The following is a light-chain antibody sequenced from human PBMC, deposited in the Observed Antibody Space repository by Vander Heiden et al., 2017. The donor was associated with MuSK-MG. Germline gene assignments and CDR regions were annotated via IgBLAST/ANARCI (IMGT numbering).Light chain of an antibody. CDR1: QSVSSA. CDR2: DVS. V-gene: IGKV3-11*01. Sequence: EIVLTQSPATLSLSPGERATLSCRASQSVSSALVWYQQKAGQAPRLLIYDVSNRATGIPARFSGSGSGTDFTLTINSLEPEDFAVYYCQQRSNWPLIFGGGTKVEIK. J-gene: IGKJ4*01. CDR3: QQRSNWPLI.